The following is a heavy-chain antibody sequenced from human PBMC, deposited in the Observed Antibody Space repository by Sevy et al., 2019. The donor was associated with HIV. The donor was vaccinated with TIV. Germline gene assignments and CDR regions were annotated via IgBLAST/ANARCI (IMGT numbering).Heavy chain of an antibody. CDR1: GGCISSGGYS. CDR3: ARESSGGNWFDP. CDR2: IYHSGST. V-gene: IGHV4-30-2*01. Sequence: SETLSLTCAVSGGCISSGGYSWSWIRQPPGKGLEWIGYIYHSGSTYYNPSLKSRVTISVDRSKNQFSLKLSSVTAADTAVYYCARESSGGNWFDPWGQGALVTVSS. D-gene: IGHD2-15*01. J-gene: IGHJ5*02.